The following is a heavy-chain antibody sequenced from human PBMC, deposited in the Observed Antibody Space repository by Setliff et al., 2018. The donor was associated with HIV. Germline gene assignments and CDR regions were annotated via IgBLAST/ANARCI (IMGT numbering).Heavy chain of an antibody. CDR2: ISRGGDSI. CDR3: VRGSGYYYFDN. Sequence: GGSLRLSCAASGFTFSDYYMSWVRQAPGKGLQWVAYISRGGDSIFYEDSVKGRFTISRDNAKNMLYLQMNSLSADDTAVYYCVRGSGYYYFDNWGQGALVTVSS. D-gene: IGHD3-22*01. CDR1: GFTFSDYY. J-gene: IGHJ4*02. V-gene: IGHV3-11*04.